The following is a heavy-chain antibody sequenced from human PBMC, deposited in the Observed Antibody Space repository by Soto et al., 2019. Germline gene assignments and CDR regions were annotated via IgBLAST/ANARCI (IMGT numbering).Heavy chain of an antibody. Sequence: EVQLLESGGGLVQPGGSLRLSWAASGFTFSAYAMGWVRQAPGKGLEWVSTIHGGGGATHYADSVKGRFTISRDDSKNTLYAQMNSLRAEDTGVYYCAKFEGHPLEYWYLDFWGRGTLVTVSS. V-gene: IGHV3-23*01. CDR3: AKFEGHPLEYWYLDF. J-gene: IGHJ2*01. CDR2: IHGGGGAT. CDR1: GFTFSAYA. D-gene: IGHD1-1*01.